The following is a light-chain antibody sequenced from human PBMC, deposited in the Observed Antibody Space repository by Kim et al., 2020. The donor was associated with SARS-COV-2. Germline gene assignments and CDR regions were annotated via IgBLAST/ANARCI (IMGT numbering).Light chain of an antibody. CDR1: SLRSYY. CDR3: NSRDSNDNVV. J-gene: IGLJ2*01. V-gene: IGLV3-19*01. Sequence: SSELTQDPAVSVALGQTVTITCQGDSLRSYYATWYQQKPGQATIVVIYGKNNRASGIPDRFSGSSSGNTASLTITGTQAGDEADYYCNSRDSNDNVVFGGGTKLTVL. CDR2: GKN.